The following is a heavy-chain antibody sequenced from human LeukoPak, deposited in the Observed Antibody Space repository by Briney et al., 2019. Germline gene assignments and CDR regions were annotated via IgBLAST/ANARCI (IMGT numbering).Heavy chain of an antibody. Sequence: GGSLRLYXAASGFTFSSYWVHWVRQAPGKGLVWISRINSDGSSTSYADSVKGRFTISRDNAKNTLYLQMNSLRAEDTAVYYCARGGIAVAGYFDYWGQGTLVTVSS. D-gene: IGHD6-19*01. J-gene: IGHJ4*02. CDR2: INSDGSST. V-gene: IGHV3-74*01. CDR3: ARGGIAVAGYFDY. CDR1: GFTFSSYW.